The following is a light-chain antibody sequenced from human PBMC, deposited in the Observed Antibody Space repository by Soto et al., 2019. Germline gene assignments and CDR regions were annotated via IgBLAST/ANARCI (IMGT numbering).Light chain of an antibody. J-gene: IGKJ1*01. Sequence: EIVMTQSPATLSLSPGEIATLSGSASQRVSSNLACYQQKPGQAPRLLIYGASTRATGIPARFSGRGSGTDFTLTIRRLEPGDFAVYFCQQYGSSPVTFGQGTKVDIK. CDR2: GAS. CDR1: QRVSSN. V-gene: IGKV3-20*01. CDR3: QQYGSSPVT.